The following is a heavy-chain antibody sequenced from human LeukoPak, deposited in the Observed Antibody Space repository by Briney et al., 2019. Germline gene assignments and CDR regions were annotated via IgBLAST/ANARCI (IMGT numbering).Heavy chain of an antibody. CDR1: GFTFSSYA. D-gene: IGHD2-2*01. CDR3: ARDSIVVVPAATTQRGVKMDYFDY. V-gene: IGHV3-30-3*01. J-gene: IGHJ4*02. CDR2: ISYDGSNK. Sequence: GGSLRLSCAASGFTFSSYAMHWVRQAPGKGLEWVAVISYDGSNKYYADSVKGRFTISRDNSKNTLYLQMNSLRAEDTAVYYCARDSIVVVPAATTQRGVKMDYFDYWGQGTLVTVSS.